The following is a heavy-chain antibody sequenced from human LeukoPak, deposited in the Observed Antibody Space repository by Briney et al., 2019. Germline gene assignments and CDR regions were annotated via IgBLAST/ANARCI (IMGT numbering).Heavy chain of an antibody. Sequence: GGSLRLSCEASGFTFSSFYMNWVRQAPGRGLEWVSSISSSSSSIYYADSLKGRFTISRDNAKNSLYLQMNSLRAEDTAVYYCARGVSYRVVVTATDFDFWGQGTLVTVSS. CDR2: ISSSSSSI. D-gene: IGHD2-21*02. V-gene: IGHV3-21*01. CDR3: ARGVSYRVVVTATDFDF. J-gene: IGHJ4*02. CDR1: GFTFSSFY.